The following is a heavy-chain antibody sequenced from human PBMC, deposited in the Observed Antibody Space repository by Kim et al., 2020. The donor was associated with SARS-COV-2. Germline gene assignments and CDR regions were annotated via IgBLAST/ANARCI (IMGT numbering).Heavy chain of an antibody. CDR2: ISYDGSNK. D-gene: IGHD3-10*01. Sequence: GGSLRLSCAASGFTFSSYGMHWVRQAPGKGLEWVAVISYDGSNKYYADSVKGRFTISRDNSKNTLYLQLNSLRAEDTAVYYCAKALRRVLWFGEVFLDV. V-gene: IGHV3-30*18. CDR3: AKALRRVLWFGEVFLDV. CDR1: GFTFSSYG. J-gene: IGHJ6*01.